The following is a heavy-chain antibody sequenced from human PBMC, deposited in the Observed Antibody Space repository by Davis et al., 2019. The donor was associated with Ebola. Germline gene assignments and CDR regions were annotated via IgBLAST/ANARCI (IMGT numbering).Heavy chain of an antibody. CDR1: GFTFSSYS. J-gene: IGHJ4*02. CDR3: ARDGFFGVTTSDY. V-gene: IGHV3-48*02. Sequence: GESLKISCAASGFTFSSYSMNWVRQAPGKGLEWVSYISSSRSTIYYADSVKGRFTISRDNAKNSLYLQMNSLRDEDTAVYYCARDGFFGVTTSDYWGQGTLVTVSS. D-gene: IGHD4-17*01. CDR2: ISSSRSTI.